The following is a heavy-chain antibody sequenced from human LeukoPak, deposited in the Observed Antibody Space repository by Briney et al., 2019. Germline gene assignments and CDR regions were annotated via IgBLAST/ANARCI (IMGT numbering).Heavy chain of an antibody. CDR2: IYYSGST. CDR3: ARAIAVGLWYFDL. CDR1: GASIRSYY. Sequence: SETLSLTCEVSGASIRSYYWNWIRQPPRKGPEWIGYIYYSGSTYYNPSLKSRVTISVDTSKNQFSLKLSSVTAADTAVYYCARAIAVGLWYFDLWGRGTLVTVSS. V-gene: IGHV4-31*11. D-gene: IGHD6-19*01. J-gene: IGHJ2*01.